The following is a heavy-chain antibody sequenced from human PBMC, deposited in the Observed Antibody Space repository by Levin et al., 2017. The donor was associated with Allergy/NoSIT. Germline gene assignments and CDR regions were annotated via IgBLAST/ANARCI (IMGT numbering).Heavy chain of an antibody. J-gene: IGHJ4*02. CDR3: TRDGDTRSGSYFDY. V-gene: IGHV3-30*04. CDR2: ISYDGSIQ. CDR1: GFTFSSYA. Sequence: PGGSLRLSCAASGFTFSSYAMHWVRQAPGKGLEWVAVISYDGSIQYYADSVKGRFTISRDNSKNTLYLQMNSLRPEDTAVYYCTRDGDTRSGSYFDYWGQGTLVTVSS. D-gene: IGHD1-26*01.